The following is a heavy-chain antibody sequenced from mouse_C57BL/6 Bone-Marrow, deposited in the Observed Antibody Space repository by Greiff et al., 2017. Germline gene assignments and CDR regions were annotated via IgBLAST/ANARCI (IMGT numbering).Heavy chain of an antibody. J-gene: IGHJ2*01. CDR1: GYTFTDYY. D-gene: IGHD1-1*01. Sequence: VQLQQSGPELVKPGASVKISCKASGYTFTDYYMNWVKQSHGKSLEWIGDINPNNGGTSYNQKFKGKATLTVDKSSSTAYMERRSLTSEDSAVYYCAREDYYGSSFDYWGQGTTLTVSS. CDR2: INPNNGGT. CDR3: AREDYYGSSFDY. V-gene: IGHV1-26*01.